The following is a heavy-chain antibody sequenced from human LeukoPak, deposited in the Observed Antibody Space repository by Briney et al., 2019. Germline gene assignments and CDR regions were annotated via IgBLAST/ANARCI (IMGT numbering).Heavy chain of an antibody. Sequence: GASVKVSCTVSGSSLTELSLYWVRQAPGKGLEWMGGFDVIDAKTFYAQKFQGRVTMTEDSSTDTAYMELSSLRSDDTAFYYCAAGRPYSLPDYWGQGTLLTVSS. CDR2: FDVIDAKT. J-gene: IGHJ4*02. CDR3: AAGRPYSLPDY. D-gene: IGHD5-18*01. V-gene: IGHV1-24*01. CDR1: GSSLTELS.